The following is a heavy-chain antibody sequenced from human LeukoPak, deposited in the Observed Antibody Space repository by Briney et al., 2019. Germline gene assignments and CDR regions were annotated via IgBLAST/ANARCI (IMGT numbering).Heavy chain of an antibody. D-gene: IGHD3-22*01. J-gene: IGHJ4*02. CDR2: IYYSGST. V-gene: IGHV4-39*07. CDR3: ARDHYYDSSGYYSFDY. Sequence: PSETLSLTCTVSGGSISRSSYYWGWIRQPPGKGLEWIGSIYYSGSTYYNPSLKSRVTISVDTSKNQFSLKLSSVTAADTAVYYCARDHYYDSSGYYSFDYWGQGTLVTVSS. CDR1: GGSISRSSYY.